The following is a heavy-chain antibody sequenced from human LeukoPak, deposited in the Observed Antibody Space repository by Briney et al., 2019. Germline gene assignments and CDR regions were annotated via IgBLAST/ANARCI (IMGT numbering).Heavy chain of an antibody. CDR3: ARTDSPLVKYYFDY. Sequence: GASVKVSCKASGYTFTSYGISWVRQAPGQGLEWMGWISAYNGNTNYAQKLQGRVTMTTDTSTSTAYMELRSLRSDDTAVYYCARTDSPLVKYYFDYWGQGTLVTVSS. D-gene: IGHD2-21*01. CDR2: ISAYNGNT. J-gene: IGHJ4*02. V-gene: IGHV1-18*01. CDR1: GYTFTSYG.